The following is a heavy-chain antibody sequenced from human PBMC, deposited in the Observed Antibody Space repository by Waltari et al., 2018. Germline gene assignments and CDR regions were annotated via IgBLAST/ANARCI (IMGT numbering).Heavy chain of an antibody. V-gene: IGHV3-7*01. D-gene: IGHD2-21*02. Sequence: EVQLVESGGGVVQPGGSLRVAGAASGFVFSAYWMSGARQAPGKGLEWVANIKQDGSEIHYVDSVKGRFTISRDNAENSLHLLMNSLRTEDTAVYYCAKIQDGYCGGDCQYYFDQWGQGTLVTVS. CDR3: AKIQDGYCGGDCQYYFDQ. CDR1: GFVFSAYW. J-gene: IGHJ4*02. CDR2: IKQDGSEI.